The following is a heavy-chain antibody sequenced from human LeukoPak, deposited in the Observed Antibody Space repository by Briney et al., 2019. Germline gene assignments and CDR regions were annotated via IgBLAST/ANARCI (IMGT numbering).Heavy chain of an antibody. CDR3: AAGVRGSRVPNDY. D-gene: IGHD3-10*01. V-gene: IGHV4-38-2*02. J-gene: IGHJ4*02. Sequence: SETLSLTCTVSGYSISSGYYWGWIRQPPGKGLGWIGSIYHSGSTYYKPSLKSRVTISVDTSKNQFSLKLSSVTAADTAVYYCAAGVRGSRVPNDYWGQGTLVTVSS. CDR2: IYHSGST. CDR1: GYSISSGYY.